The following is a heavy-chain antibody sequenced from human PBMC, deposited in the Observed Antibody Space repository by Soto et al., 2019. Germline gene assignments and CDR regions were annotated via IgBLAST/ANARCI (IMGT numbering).Heavy chain of an antibody. Sequence: QVQMVQSGAEVKTPGSSVKVSCKSSGDTFSSYAISWVRQATGQGLEWMGGIIPMLGTPSYAQKFQDRVTSTADKFPRTAYMELSGMRSDDTAVYYCAKENSRYDRRGYYRPDYWGQGTLVTVSS. D-gene: IGHD3-22*01. V-gene: IGHV1-69*06. CDR1: GDTFSSYA. CDR2: IIPMLGTP. CDR3: AKENSRYDRRGYYRPDY. J-gene: IGHJ4*02.